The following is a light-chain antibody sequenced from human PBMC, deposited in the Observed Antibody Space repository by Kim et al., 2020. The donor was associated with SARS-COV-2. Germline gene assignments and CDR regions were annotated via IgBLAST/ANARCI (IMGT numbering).Light chain of an antibody. Sequence: DIQMTQFPSTLSASVGDRVTITCRASQSISSWLAWYQQKPGKAPKLLIYKASSLESGVPSRFSGSGSGTEFTLTISSLQPDDFATYYCQQYNSYLGTFGQGTKVDIK. J-gene: IGKJ1*01. CDR3: QQYNSYLGT. V-gene: IGKV1-5*03. CDR1: QSISSW. CDR2: KAS.